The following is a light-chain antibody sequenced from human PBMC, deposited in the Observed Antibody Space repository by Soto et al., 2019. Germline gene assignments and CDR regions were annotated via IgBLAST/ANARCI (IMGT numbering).Light chain of an antibody. Sequence: SYELTQPPSVSVAPGKTARITCGGNKIGSKSVHRYQQKPGQAPVLVIYYDSDRPSGIPERFSGSNSGNTATLTISRVEAGDEADYYCQVWDSSSDHVVFGGGTKLTVL. V-gene: IGLV3-21*04. CDR3: QVWDSSSDHVV. CDR1: KIGSKS. J-gene: IGLJ2*01. CDR2: YDS.